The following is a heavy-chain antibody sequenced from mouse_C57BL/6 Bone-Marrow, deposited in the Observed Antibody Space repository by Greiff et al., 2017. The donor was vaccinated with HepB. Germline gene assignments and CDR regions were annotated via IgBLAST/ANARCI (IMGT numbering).Heavy chain of an antibody. Sequence: VQLQQPGTELVKPGASVKLSCKASGYTFTSYWMHWVKQRPGQGLEWIGNINPSNGGTNYNEKFKSKATLTVDKSSRTAYMQLSSLTSEDSAVYYCAGVPKGDSYYFDYWGQGTTLTVSS. CDR1: GYTFTSYW. CDR3: AGVPKGDSYYFDY. V-gene: IGHV1-53*01. D-gene: IGHD3-3*01. CDR2: INPSNGGT. J-gene: IGHJ2*01.